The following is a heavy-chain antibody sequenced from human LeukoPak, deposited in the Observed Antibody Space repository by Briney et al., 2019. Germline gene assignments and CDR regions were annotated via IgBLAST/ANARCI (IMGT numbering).Heavy chain of an antibody. J-gene: IGHJ5*02. CDR1: GFTFSGSA. V-gene: IGHV3-73*01. Sequence: LGGSLRLSCAASGFTFSGSAMHWVRQASGKGLEWVGRIRSKSNSYATAYAASVKGRFTISRDDSQNTAYLQMNSLKTEDTAVYYCTRLFAGNWFDPWGQGTLVSVSS. CDR2: IRSKSNSYAT. CDR3: TRLFAGNWFDP.